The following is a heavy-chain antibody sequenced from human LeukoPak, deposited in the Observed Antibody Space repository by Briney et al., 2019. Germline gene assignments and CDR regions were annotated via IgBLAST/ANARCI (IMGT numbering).Heavy chain of an antibody. Sequence: GGSLRLSCAASGFTFSSYAMSWVRQAPGKGLEWVSAISGSGDSTFYADSVKGRFSISRDNSKNTLYLQVNGLRTEDTAVYYCAKDRLLNCRGDCYIFDYWGQRTVVTVSS. CDR3: AKDRLLNCRGDCYIFDY. V-gene: IGHV3-23*01. D-gene: IGHD2-21*02. CDR2: ISGSGDST. J-gene: IGHJ4*02. CDR1: GFTFSSYA.